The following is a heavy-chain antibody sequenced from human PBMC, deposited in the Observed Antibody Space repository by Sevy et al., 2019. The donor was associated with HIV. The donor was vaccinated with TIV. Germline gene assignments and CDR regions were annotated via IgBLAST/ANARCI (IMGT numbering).Heavy chain of an antibody. CDR1: GVSISTHS. J-gene: IGHJ6*02. CDR3: ARDMDNFYGMDV. V-gene: IGHV4-59*11. CDR2: IYYNGNA. Sequence: SESLSLTCTVSGVSISTHSWSWIRQPPGKGLEYIGYIYYNGNANYNPSFQSRVTIAGDTSMNQLSLKLTSVTAADTAVYHCARDMDNFYGMDVWGQGTTVTVSS. D-gene: IGHD3-10*01.